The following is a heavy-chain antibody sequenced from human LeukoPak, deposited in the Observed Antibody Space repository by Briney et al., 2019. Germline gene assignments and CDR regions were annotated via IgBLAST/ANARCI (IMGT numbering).Heavy chain of an antibody. J-gene: IGHJ4*02. CDR3: VIPRGNFDY. V-gene: IGHV3-64D*06. Sequence: GGSLRLSCPASGFXFSSYAIHWVRQAPGKGLQYVSSISSHGGSTYYADSVKGRFTISRDNSKNTLYLQMSSLRAEDTAVYYCVIPRGNFDYWGQGTLVTVSS. CDR1: GFXFSSYA. CDR2: ISSHGGST.